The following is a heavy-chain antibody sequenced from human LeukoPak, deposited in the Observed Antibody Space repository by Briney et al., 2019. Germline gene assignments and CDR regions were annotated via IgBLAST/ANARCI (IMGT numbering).Heavy chain of an antibody. Sequence: GGSLRLSCAASGFTFSNYWMSWVRQVPGKGPEHVANIKQDGSETYYVESVKGRFTISRDNAKSSLYLQMNSLRVEDTALYYCARDQGIMFFDNWGQGALVTVSS. CDR2: IKQDGSET. CDR3: ARDQGIMFFDN. D-gene: IGHD3-10*02. CDR1: GFTFSNYW. V-gene: IGHV3-7*01. J-gene: IGHJ4*02.